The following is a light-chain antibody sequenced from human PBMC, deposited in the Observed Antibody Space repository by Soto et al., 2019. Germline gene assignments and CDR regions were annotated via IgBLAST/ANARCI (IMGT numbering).Light chain of an antibody. CDR2: DAS. CDR1: QGISSA. V-gene: IGKV1-13*02. CDR3: QQFNIYSLLT. Sequence: AIQLTQSPSSLSASVGDRVTITCRASQGISSALAWYQQKPGKAPKLLIYDASSLESGVPSRFSGRGSGTDFTLTISSLQPEDFATYYCQQFNIYSLLTFGGGTKVEIK. J-gene: IGKJ4*01.